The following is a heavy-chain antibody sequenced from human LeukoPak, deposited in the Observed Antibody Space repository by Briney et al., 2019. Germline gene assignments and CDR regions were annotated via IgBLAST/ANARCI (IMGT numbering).Heavy chain of an antibody. J-gene: IGHJ3*02. CDR3: ARGNTLPSGPRAFDI. CDR2: ISYDGSNK. D-gene: IGHD2-15*01. V-gene: IGHV3-30-3*01. Sequence: GRSLRLSCAASGFTFSSYAMHWVRQAPGKGLEWVAVISYDGSNKYYAGSVKGRFTISRDNSKNTLYLQMNSLRAEDTAVYYCARGNTLPSGPRAFDIWGQGTMVTVSS. CDR1: GFTFSSYA.